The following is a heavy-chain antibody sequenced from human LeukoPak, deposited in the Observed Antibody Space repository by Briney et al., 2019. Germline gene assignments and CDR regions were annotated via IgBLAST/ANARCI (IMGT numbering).Heavy chain of an antibody. Sequence: SETLSLTCTVSGGSISSYYWSWIRQPAGKGLEWIGRIYTSGSTNYNPSLKSRVTISVDTSKNQFSLKLSSVTAADTAVYYCAREQEDYDFWSGPFDWFDPWGQGTLVTVSS. J-gene: IGHJ5*02. CDR1: GGSISSYY. CDR3: AREQEDYDFWSGPFDWFDP. CDR2: IYTSGST. D-gene: IGHD3-3*01. V-gene: IGHV4-4*07.